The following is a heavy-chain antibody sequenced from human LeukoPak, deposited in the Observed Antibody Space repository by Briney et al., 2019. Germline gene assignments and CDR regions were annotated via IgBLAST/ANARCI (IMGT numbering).Heavy chain of an antibody. CDR3: ARANYDYYYYYGIDG. Sequence: PSETLSLTCTVSGGSLSNYFWSWIRQPAGKGLEWIGRIFTSGSTNYNPSLKSRVTMSVDTSKNQFSLKLSSVTAADTAVYYCARANYDYYYYYGIDGWGQGTTVTVSS. J-gene: IGHJ6*02. D-gene: IGHD1-7*01. CDR2: IFTSGST. V-gene: IGHV4-4*07. CDR1: GGSLSNYF.